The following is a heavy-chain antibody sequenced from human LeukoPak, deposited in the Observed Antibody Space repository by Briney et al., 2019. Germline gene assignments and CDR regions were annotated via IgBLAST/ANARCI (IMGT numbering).Heavy chain of an antibody. CDR1: GYTFTSYG. V-gene: IGHV1-18*01. CDR3: ARGAVAGTASKGGAFDI. J-gene: IGHJ3*02. D-gene: IGHD6-19*01. CDR2: ISAYNGNT. Sequence: ASVKVSCKASGYTFTSYGICWVRQAPGQGLEWMGWISAYNGNTNYAQKLQGRVTMTTDTSTSTAYMELRSLRSDDTAVYYCARGAVAGTASKGGAFDIWGQGTMVTVSS.